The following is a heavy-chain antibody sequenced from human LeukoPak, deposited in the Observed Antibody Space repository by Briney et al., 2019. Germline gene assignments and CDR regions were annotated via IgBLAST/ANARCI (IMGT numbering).Heavy chain of an antibody. D-gene: IGHD3-22*01. CDR1: GFTFSSYA. CDR3: AKDGKMIVVLFGAFDI. J-gene: IGHJ3*02. Sequence: GGSLRLSCAASGFTFSSYAMHWVRQAPGKGLEWVAVISYDGSNKYYADSVKGRFTIPRDNSKKTLYMQMNSLRPEDTAVYYCAKDGKMIVVLFGAFDIWGQGTMVTVSS. CDR2: ISYDGSNK. V-gene: IGHV3-30*04.